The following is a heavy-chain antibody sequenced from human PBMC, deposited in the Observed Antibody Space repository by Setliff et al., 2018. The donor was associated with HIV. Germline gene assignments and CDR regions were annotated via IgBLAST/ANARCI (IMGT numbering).Heavy chain of an antibody. CDR3: AREEVLRFLEWLVMDV. J-gene: IGHJ6*03. CDR2: FDPEDGQR. Sequence: ASVKVSCKVSGYTLSELSRHWVRQGPGKGLEWMGGFDPEDGQRIYAQKFQGRVTMTEDTSTDTAYMELNSLRAEDTAVYYCAREEVLRFLEWLVMDVWGKGTTVTVSS. V-gene: IGHV1-24*01. CDR1: GYTLSELS. D-gene: IGHD3-3*01.